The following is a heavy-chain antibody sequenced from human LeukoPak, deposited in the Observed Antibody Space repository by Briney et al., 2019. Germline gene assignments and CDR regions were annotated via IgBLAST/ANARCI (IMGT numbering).Heavy chain of an antibody. CDR2: ISYDGSNK. Sequence: GGSLRLSCAASGFTFSSYAMHWVRQAPGKGLEWVAVISYDGSNKYYADSVKGRFTISRDNSKNTLYLQMNSLRAEDTAVYYCARAENLLLWFGELGVYFDSWGQGTLVTVSS. D-gene: IGHD3-10*01. V-gene: IGHV3-30-3*01. J-gene: IGHJ4*02. CDR3: ARAENLLLWFGELGVYFDS. CDR1: GFTFSSYA.